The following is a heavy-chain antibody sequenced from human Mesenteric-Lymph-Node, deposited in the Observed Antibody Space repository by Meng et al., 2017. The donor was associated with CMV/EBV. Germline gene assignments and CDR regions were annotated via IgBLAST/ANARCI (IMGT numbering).Heavy chain of an antibody. V-gene: IGHV4-30-2*01. CDR2: IYHSGST. J-gene: IGHJ4*02. D-gene: IGHD6-19*01. CDR1: GAAISCGSS. Sequence: CACSGAAISCGSSWTCIRQPPGKGLQLIGSIYHSGSTYYNPSLKSPITISLDTSKDHFSLKVSSVTAADTAVYYCARTSGWYGPFDYWGQGALVTVSS. CDR3: ARTSGWYGPFDY.